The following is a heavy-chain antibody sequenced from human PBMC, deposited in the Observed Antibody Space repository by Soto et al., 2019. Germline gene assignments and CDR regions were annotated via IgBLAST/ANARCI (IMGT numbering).Heavy chain of an antibody. J-gene: IGHJ4*02. CDR1: GYSFNSYW. Sequence: PGESLKISCKGSGYSFNSYWIGWVRQMPGRGLEWMAIINPVDSDTGYSPSFQGQVTISADKSINTAYLQWSSLKASDTAMYYCARQGGGAVSLDYWGLGTLVTVSS. D-gene: IGHD3-16*01. CDR2: INPVDSDT. V-gene: IGHV5-51*01. CDR3: ARQGGGAVSLDY.